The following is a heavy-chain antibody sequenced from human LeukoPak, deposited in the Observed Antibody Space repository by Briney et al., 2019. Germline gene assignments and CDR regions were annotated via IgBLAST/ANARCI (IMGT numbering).Heavy chain of an antibody. CDR1: GFTFSSYA. V-gene: IGHV3-30*04. CDR3: ASLAAAGSDY. D-gene: IGHD6-13*01. CDR2: ISYDGSNK. J-gene: IGHJ4*02. Sequence: GRSLRLSCAASGFTFSSYAMHWVRQAPGKGLEWVAVISYDGSNKYYADSVKGRFTISRDNSKNTLYLQMNSLRAEDTAVYYCASLAAAGSDYWGQGTLVTVSP.